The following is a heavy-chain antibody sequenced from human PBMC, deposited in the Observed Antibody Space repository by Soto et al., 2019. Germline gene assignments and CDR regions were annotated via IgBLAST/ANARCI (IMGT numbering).Heavy chain of an antibody. D-gene: IGHD7-27*01. CDR3: AHRGYMYGNWDHGYFDY. CDR2: IYWDDDK. Sequence: ASGPTLVNPTQTLTLTCSFSGFSLRSSGVGVGWIRQPPGKALEWLAVIYWDDDKRYSPSLKSRLTITKDTSKNQVVLIMTYMDPVDTGTYFCAHRGYMYGNWDHGYFDYWGQGALVTVSS. J-gene: IGHJ4*02. V-gene: IGHV2-5*02. CDR1: GFSLRSSGVG.